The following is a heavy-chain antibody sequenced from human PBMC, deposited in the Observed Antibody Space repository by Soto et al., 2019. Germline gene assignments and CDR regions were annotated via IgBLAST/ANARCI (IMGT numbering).Heavy chain of an antibody. CDR2: IDWADDK. D-gene: IGHD6-25*01. CDR1: GFSLDSTGMC. CDR3: ARVVAAGAYYYYGMDV. J-gene: IGHJ6*02. Sequence: VSGPTLVNPTQTLTLTCGFSGFSLDSTGMCVTWVRQSPGRALEWLALIDWADDKYYSSSLKTRLTISRDTSINQVVLTMADMDPADTATYYCARVVAAGAYYYYGMDVWGPGTTVTVSS. V-gene: IGHV2-70*20.